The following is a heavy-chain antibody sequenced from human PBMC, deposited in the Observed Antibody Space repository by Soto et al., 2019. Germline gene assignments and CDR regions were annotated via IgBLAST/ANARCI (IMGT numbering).Heavy chain of an antibody. V-gene: IGHV4-61*01. CDR2: IYYIGTT. D-gene: IGHD3-16*01. CDR3: AREEKQLSRYGGDFDY. J-gene: IGHJ4*02. Sequence: QVQLQESGPGLVKPSETLSLTCSVSDGSVNTGNYYWSWIRQPPGKGLEWIGHIYYIGTTNYNPSLKRRVTISVETSKNQFSLKVTSVTAADTAVYFCAREEKQLSRYGGDFDYWGQGILVNVSS. CDR1: DGSVNTGNYY.